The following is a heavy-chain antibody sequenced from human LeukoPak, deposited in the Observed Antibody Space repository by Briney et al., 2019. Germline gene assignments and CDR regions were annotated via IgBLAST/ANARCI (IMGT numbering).Heavy chain of an antibody. V-gene: IGHV5-51*01. CDR1: GYSFTTYW. CDR3: AVRQYDILTGYFGGVDY. Sequence: GESLKISCKGSGYSFTTYWIGWVRQMPGKGLEWMGIINPGDSDTRYSPSFQGQVTVSADKSTSTAYLQWGSLKASDTAMYYCAVRQYDILTGYFGGVDYWGQGTLVTVPS. D-gene: IGHD3-9*01. J-gene: IGHJ4*02. CDR2: INPGDSDT.